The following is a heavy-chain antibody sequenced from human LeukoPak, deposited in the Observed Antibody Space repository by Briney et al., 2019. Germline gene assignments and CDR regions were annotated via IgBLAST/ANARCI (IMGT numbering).Heavy chain of an antibody. CDR1: GYTFTSYG. D-gene: IGHD1-26*01. V-gene: IGHV1-18*01. Sequence: VASVKVSCKASGYTFTSYGISWVRQAPGQGLEWMGWISAYNGNTNYAQKLQGRVTMTTDTSTSTGYMELRSLRSDDTAVYYCAREKVGAVTGFDPWGQGTLVTVSS. J-gene: IGHJ5*02. CDR2: ISAYNGNT. CDR3: AREKVGAVTGFDP.